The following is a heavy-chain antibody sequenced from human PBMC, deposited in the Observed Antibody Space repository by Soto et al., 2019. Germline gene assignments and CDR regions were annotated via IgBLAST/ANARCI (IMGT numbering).Heavy chain of an antibody. V-gene: IGHV4-61*05. Sequence: SETLSLTCTVSGGSISRSSYYWGWIRQHPGKGLEWIGYIYYSGSTNYNPSLKSRVTISVDTSKNQFPLKLSSVTAADTAVYYCARSDGRYWGQGTLVTVS. J-gene: IGHJ4*02. CDR1: GGSISRSSYY. CDR3: ARSDGRY. CDR2: IYYSGST.